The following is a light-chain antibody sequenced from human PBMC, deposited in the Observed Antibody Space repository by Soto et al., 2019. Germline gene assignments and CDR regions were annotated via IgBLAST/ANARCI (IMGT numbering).Light chain of an antibody. CDR2: SNT. Sequence: QSVLTQPPSVSETPEQRVTISCSGSSSNIGSNTVNWYRQLPETAPKLLIYSNTQRPSGVPDRFSGSKSGTSASLAISGLQSEDEADYYCAVWDDSLNGCVFGTGTKVTVL. CDR1: SSNIGSNT. CDR3: AVWDDSLNGCV. J-gene: IGLJ1*01. V-gene: IGLV1-44*01.